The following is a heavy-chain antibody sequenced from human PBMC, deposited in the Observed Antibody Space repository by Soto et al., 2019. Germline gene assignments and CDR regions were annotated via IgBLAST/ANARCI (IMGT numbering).Heavy chain of an antibody. D-gene: IGHD3-3*01. J-gene: IGHJ4*02. CDR1: GGSFGKSA. Sequence: SVKVSCKASGGSFGKSAINWVRQTPGQGLEWLGGFIPVYRTLNYAQKFQGRVTITADESTGTAYMTLSSLASDDAAVYYCATGVIWIGYFTVDSWGQGTRVTVYS. CDR2: FIPVYRTL. CDR3: ATGVIWIGYFTVDS. V-gene: IGHV1-69*13.